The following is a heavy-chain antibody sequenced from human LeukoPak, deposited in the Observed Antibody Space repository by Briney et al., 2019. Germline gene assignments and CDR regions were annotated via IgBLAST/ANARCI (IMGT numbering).Heavy chain of an antibody. J-gene: IGHJ5*02. V-gene: IGHV1-46*01. Sequence: ASVKVSCAASGYTFTSYYMHWVRQAPGQGLEWMGIINPSGGSTSYAQKFQGRVTMTRDTSTSTVYMELSSLRSEDTAVYYCARENKNDILTGYFYRPQNWFDPWGQGTLVAVSS. D-gene: IGHD3-9*01. CDR3: ARENKNDILTGYFYRPQNWFDP. CDR1: GYTFTSYY. CDR2: INPSGGST.